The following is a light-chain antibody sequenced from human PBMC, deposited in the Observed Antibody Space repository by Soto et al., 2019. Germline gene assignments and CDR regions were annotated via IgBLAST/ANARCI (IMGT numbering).Light chain of an antibody. Sequence: DIQMTQAPSTLSASVGDRDTITCRASQSISSWLAWYQQKAGKAPKLLIYDASSLESGVPSRFSGSGSGTEFTLTISSLQPDDFATYYCQQYNSFPWTFGQGTNVEIK. J-gene: IGKJ1*01. V-gene: IGKV1-5*01. CDR1: QSISSW. CDR2: DAS. CDR3: QQYNSFPWT.